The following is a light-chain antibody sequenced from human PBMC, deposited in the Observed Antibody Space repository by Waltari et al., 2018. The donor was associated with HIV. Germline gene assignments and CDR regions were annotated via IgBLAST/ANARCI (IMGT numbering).Light chain of an antibody. CDR1: TLGENY. CDR3: QAWDSSTVV. Sequence: SYELTPTPSVSVSPGQTASITSPGGTLGENYACWYQQKPGQSPVLVIYQDSKRPSGIPERLSGSNAGNTATLTISGTQTLDEADYYCQAWDSSTVVFGGGTKLTVL. CDR2: QDS. V-gene: IGLV3-1*01. J-gene: IGLJ2*01.